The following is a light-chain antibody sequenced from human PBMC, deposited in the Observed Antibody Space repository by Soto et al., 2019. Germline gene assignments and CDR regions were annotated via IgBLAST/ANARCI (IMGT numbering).Light chain of an antibody. CDR2: GAS. CDR3: QQYGTSPPT. V-gene: IGKV3-20*01. J-gene: IGKJ1*01. Sequence: EIVLTQSPGTLSLSPGERATLSYKASQSVSSNFLAWYQRNPGQAPRLLIYGASYRATDIPYRFSGSGSGTDFTLTITRLEPEDFAVYYCQQYGTSPPTFGQGTKVEI. CDR1: QSVSSNF.